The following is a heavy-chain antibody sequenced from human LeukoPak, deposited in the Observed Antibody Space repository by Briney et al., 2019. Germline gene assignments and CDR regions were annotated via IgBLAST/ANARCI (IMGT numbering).Heavy chain of an antibody. CDR3: ARAAYHDFWSGYSRGYYFDY. D-gene: IGHD3-3*01. Sequence: PSETLSLTCAVYGGSFSGYYWSWIRQPPGKGLEWIGEINHSGSTNYNPSLKSRVTISVDTSENQFSLKLSSVTAADTAVYYCARAAYHDFWSGYSRGYYFDYWGQGTLVTVSS. CDR1: GGSFSGYY. CDR2: INHSGST. V-gene: IGHV4-34*01. J-gene: IGHJ4*02.